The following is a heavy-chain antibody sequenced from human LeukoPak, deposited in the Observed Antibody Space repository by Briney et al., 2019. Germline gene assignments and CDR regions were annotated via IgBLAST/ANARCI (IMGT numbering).Heavy chain of an antibody. CDR2: ISIGSSTI. V-gene: IGHV3-48*02. J-gene: IGHJ3*02. CDR1: GFTFSSYS. D-gene: IGHD5-12*01. Sequence: GGTLRLSCAASGFTFSSYSMNWVRQAPGMGLEWVSYISIGSSTIYYADSVKGRFTISRDNAKNSLYLQMNSLRDEDTAVYYCASSSLGSGYELNDAFDIWGQGTMVTVSS. CDR3: ASSSLGSGYELNDAFDI.